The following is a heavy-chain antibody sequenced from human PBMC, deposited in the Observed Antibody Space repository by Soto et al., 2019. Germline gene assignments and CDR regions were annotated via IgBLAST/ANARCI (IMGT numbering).Heavy chain of an antibody. J-gene: IGHJ3*02. V-gene: IGHV1-58*01. D-gene: IGHD2-15*01. Sequence: QMQVVQSGPEVKKPGTSVTVSCKTSGIIFSNSAVQWVRQARGQRLEWLGYIIIAGGGTKYSQNLQGKITITRDMSTNTAYMELSSLRSKDTAIYYCAAELYSGGRCCSFDIWGQGTIITVSS. CDR3: AAELYSGGRCCSFDI. CDR1: GIIFSNSA. CDR2: IIIAGGGT.